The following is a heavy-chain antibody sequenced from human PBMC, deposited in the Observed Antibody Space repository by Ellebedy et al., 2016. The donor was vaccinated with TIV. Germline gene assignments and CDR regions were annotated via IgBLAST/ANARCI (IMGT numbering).Heavy chain of an antibody. CDR1: GFTFTNYW. CDR3: ARGGGDHAFDI. CDR2: IASDGSDT. Sequence: GGSLRLSCIASGFTFTNYWMHWVRQAPGKGLEWVSRIASDGSDTIYADSVRGRFTSSRDNAKNTLFLQMNSLRVEDTAVYYCARGGGDHAFDIWGQGSMVIVSS. V-gene: IGHV3-74*01. D-gene: IGHD2-21*02. J-gene: IGHJ3*02.